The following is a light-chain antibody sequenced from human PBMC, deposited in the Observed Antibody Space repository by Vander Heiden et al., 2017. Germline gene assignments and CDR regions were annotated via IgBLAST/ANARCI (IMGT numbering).Light chain of an antibody. CDR1: QSVLYSSNNKNY. CDR2: WAS. V-gene: IGKV4-1*01. CDR3: QQYLLTPT. Sequence: DIVMTQSPDSLAVSLGERATINCKSSQSVLYSSNNKNYLAWYQQKPGQPPKLLIFWASTRESGVPDRFIGSGSVTDFTLTISSLQAEDVAVYYCQQYLLTPTFGQWTKLEIK. J-gene: IGKJ2*01.